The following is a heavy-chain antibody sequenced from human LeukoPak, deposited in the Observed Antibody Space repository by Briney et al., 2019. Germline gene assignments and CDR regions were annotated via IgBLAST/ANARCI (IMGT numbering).Heavy chain of an antibody. Sequence: PSETLSLTCTVSGGSISSSSYYWGWIRQPPGKGLEWIGSIYYSGSTYYNPSLKSRVPISVDTSKNQFSLKLSSVTAADTAVYYCASLITIFGVVMVNWFDPWGQGTLVTVSS. V-gene: IGHV4-39*07. CDR1: GGSISSSSYY. CDR2: IYYSGST. CDR3: ASLITIFGVVMVNWFDP. J-gene: IGHJ5*02. D-gene: IGHD3-3*01.